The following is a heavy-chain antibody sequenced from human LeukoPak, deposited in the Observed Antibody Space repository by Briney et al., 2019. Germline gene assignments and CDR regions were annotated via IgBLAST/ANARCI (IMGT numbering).Heavy chain of an antibody. CDR3: AKSQDYDILTGRNWFDP. J-gene: IGHJ5*02. D-gene: IGHD3-9*01. CDR1: GLTFSSYW. CDR2: ISWNSGSI. V-gene: IGHV3-9*01. Sequence: GGSLRLSCAASGLTFSSYWMSWVRQAPGKGLEWVSGISWNSGSIGYADSVKGRFTISRDNAKNSLYLQMNSLRAEDTALYYCAKSQDYDILTGRNWFDPWGQGTLVTVSS.